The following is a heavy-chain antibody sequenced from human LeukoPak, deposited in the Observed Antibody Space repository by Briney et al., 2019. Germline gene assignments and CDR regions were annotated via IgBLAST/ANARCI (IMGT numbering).Heavy chain of an antibody. J-gene: IGHJ5*02. Sequence: PSETPSLTCAVYGGSFSGYYWSWIRQPPGKGLEWIGEINHSGSTNYNPSLKSRVTISVDTSKNQFSLKLSSVTAADTAVYYCARGQYYDSSTNWFDPWGQGTLVTVSS. CDR2: INHSGST. V-gene: IGHV4-34*01. D-gene: IGHD3-22*01. CDR1: GGSFSGYY. CDR3: ARGQYYDSSTNWFDP.